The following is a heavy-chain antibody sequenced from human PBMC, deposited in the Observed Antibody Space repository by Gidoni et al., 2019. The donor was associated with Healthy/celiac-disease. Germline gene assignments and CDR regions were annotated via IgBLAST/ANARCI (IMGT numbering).Heavy chain of an antibody. J-gene: IGHJ5*02. V-gene: IGHV5-51*01. Sequence: EVQLVQSGAEVKKPGESLKISCKGSGYSFTSYWIGWVRQMPGKGLEWMGIIYPGDSDTRYSPSFQGQVTISADKSISTAYLQWSSLKASDTAMYYCARRVSYYYGSGRYAPNWFDPWGQGTLVTVSS. CDR3: ARRVSYYYGSGRYAPNWFDP. CDR2: IYPGDSDT. CDR1: GYSFTSYW. D-gene: IGHD3-10*01.